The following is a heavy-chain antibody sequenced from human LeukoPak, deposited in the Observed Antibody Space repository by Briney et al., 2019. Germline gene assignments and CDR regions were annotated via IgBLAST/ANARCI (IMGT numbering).Heavy chain of an antibody. CDR2: MYYSGST. J-gene: IGHJ3*02. CDR3: ATLTGGDDAFDI. V-gene: IGHV4-59*01. D-gene: IGHD4-23*01. CDR1: GGSISSYF. Sequence: PSETLSLTCTVSGGSISSYFWSWIRQPPGKGLEWIGYMYYSGSTNYNPSLKSRVTISVDTSKNQFSLKLNSVTPADTAVYYCATLTGGDDAFDIWGQGTMVTVSS.